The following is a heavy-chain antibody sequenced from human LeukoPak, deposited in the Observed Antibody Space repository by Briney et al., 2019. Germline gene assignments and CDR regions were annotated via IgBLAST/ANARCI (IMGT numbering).Heavy chain of an antibody. J-gene: IGHJ4*02. D-gene: IGHD5-18*01. V-gene: IGHV4-39*07. Sequence: SETLSLTCIVSGGSISSSIYYWAWVRQPPGKGLEWIGTVFYNGATQYSPSLRSRVTISIDTSTNQFSLKLSSVTAADMAVYYCARGRSGYSYGYNYFDYWGQGTLVTVSS. CDR1: GGSISSSIYY. CDR2: VFYNGAT. CDR3: ARGRSGYSYGYNYFDY.